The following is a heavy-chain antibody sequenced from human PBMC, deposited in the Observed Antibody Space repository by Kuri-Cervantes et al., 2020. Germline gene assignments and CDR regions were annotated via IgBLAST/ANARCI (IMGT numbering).Heavy chain of an antibody. CDR3: AKSALGAFDI. CDR2: ISYDGSNK. CDR1: GFTFSSYG. J-gene: IGHJ3*02. Sequence: GGSLRLSCAASGFTFSSYGMHWVRQAPGKGLEWVAVISYDGSNKYYADSVEGRFTISRDNSKNTLYLQMNSLRAEDTAVYYCAKSALGAFDIWGRGTMVTVSS. V-gene: IGHV3-30*18. D-gene: IGHD3-16*01.